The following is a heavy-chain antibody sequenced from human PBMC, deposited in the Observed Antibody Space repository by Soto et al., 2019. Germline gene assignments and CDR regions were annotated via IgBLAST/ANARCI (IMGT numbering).Heavy chain of an antibody. Sequence: PSETLSLTCAVSGGSIRSNNWWSWVRQPPGKGLEWIGEIFHSGSTNYNPSLKSRVTISVDTSKNQFSLKLSSVTAADTAVYYCASVPTGWFDPWGQGTLVTVSS. CDR1: GGSIRSNNW. V-gene: IGHV4-4*02. CDR2: IFHSGST. CDR3: ASVPTGWFDP. D-gene: IGHD2-2*01. J-gene: IGHJ5*02.